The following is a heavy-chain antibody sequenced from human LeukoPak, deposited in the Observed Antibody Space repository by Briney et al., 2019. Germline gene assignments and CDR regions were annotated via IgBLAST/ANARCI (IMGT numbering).Heavy chain of an antibody. D-gene: IGHD3-3*01. V-gene: IGHV4-61*05. CDR3: ARSFGSKNAFDV. CDR2: IYYTGST. Sequence: PSETLSLTCTVSGGSISSSYYYWSWIRQPPGKGLEWIGNIYYTGSTNYNPSLKSRVSISLDTSRNQFFLNLSSVTATDTAVYYCARSFGSKNAFDVWGQGTVVTVSS. CDR1: GGSISSSYYY. J-gene: IGHJ3*01.